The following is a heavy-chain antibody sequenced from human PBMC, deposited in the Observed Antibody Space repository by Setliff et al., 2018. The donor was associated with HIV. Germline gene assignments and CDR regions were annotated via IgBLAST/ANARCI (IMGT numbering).Heavy chain of an antibody. CDR3: ARGPGAKSAEAFDI. V-gene: IGHV4-34*01. CDR2: IYHTGSS. D-gene: IGHD2-15*01. J-gene: IGHJ3*02. Sequence: SETLSLTCAVSGGTFSLHYYTWIRQSPLRGLEWIGNIYHTGSSYYNPSLKSRVTISIDTSKNQFYLTVSSVTAADTAVYYCARGPGAKSAEAFDIWGRGTVVTVSS. CDR1: GGTFSLHY.